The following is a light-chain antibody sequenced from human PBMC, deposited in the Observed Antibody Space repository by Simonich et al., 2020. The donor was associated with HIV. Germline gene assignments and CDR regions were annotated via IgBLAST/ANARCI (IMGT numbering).Light chain of an antibody. V-gene: IGLV2-23*02. Sequence: QSALTQPASVSGSPGQSITIFCTGTSRDVGSSNLVSWYHQHPGKAPQRMIYEVSKRPSGVSKRFSGSKAGNTASLTISGLQADDEADYYCCSYAGTRTLVCGGGTKVIVL. CDR3: CSYAGTRTLV. CDR1: SRDVGSSNL. J-gene: IGLJ2*01. CDR2: EVS.